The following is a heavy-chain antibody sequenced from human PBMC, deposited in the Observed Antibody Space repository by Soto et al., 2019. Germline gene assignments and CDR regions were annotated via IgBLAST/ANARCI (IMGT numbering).Heavy chain of an antibody. V-gene: IGHV3-21*01. J-gene: IGHJ6*02. D-gene: IGHD3-10*01. CDR2: ISSSSSYI. Sequence: EVQLVESGGGLVKPGGSLRLSCAASGFIFDIYSMTWVRQAPGKGLEWVSSISSSSSYIYYADSVKGRFTISRDTAESSLYLQRSRLRADDPAVYYCARDRGAASDIRYYYYGIDVWGQGTTVTVSS. CDR1: GFIFDIYS. CDR3: ARDRGAASDIRYYYYGIDV.